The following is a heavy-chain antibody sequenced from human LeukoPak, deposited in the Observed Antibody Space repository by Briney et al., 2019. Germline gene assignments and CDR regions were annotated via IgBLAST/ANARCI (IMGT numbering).Heavy chain of an antibody. V-gene: IGHV3-23*01. D-gene: IGHD3-22*01. J-gene: IGHJ4*02. CDR3: AKVYYYDSGGHYKYYFDY. CDR1: GFTFDDYG. Sequence: GGSLRLSCAASGFTFDDYGMSWVRQAPGKGLEWVSAITTSGGTTYYADSVKGRFTISRDNSKNTLYLQMNSLRAEDTAAYYCAKVYYYDSGGHYKYYFDYWGQGTLVTASS. CDR2: ITTSGGTT.